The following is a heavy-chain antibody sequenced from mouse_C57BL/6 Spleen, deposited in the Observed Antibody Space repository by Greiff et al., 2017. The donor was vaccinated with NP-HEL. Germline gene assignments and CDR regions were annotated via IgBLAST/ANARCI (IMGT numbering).Heavy chain of an antibody. J-gene: IGHJ4*01. CDR1: GFNIKDYY. CDR2: IDPEDGET. D-gene: IGHD1-1*01. V-gene: IGHV14-2*01. Sequence: VQLKQSGAELVKPGASVKLSCTASGFNIKDYYMHWVKQRPEQGLEWIGRIDPEDGETKYAPKFQGKATITADTSSTTAYLQLSSLTSEDAAVYYCARGYYGSTYYAMDYWGQGTSVTVSS. CDR3: ARGYYGSTYYAMDY.